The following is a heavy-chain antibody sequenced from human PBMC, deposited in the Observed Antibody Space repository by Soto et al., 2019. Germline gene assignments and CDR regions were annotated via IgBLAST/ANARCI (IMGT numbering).Heavy chain of an antibody. D-gene: IGHD6-13*01. CDR1: GFSLTTSGVG. V-gene: IGHV2-5*02. Sequence: SGPTLVNPTQTLTLTCTFSGFSLTTSGVGVGWFRQPPGKALEWLALIYWDDEKRYSPSLKSRLTITKDTFNNQVVLTMTNMDLVDTATYYCAPRIAGAPHRNNNWFDPWGQGTLVTVS. J-gene: IGHJ5*02. CDR2: IYWDDEK. CDR3: APRIAGAPHRNNNWFDP.